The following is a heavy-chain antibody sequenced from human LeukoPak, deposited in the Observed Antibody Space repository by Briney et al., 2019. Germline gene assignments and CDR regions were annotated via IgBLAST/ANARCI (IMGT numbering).Heavy chain of an antibody. D-gene: IGHD4-11*01. J-gene: IGHJ4*02. CDR1: GFTFSNYA. CDR2: ISGGGSST. V-gene: IGHV3-23*01. CDR3: AKGVSHYTRFFDY. Sequence: PGGSLRLSCAASGFTFSNYAMSWVRQAPGKGLEWVSTISGGGSSTYYADSVKGRFTISGDTSKNTLYLQMNSLRAEDTALYYCAKGVSHYTRFFDYWGQGTLVTVSS.